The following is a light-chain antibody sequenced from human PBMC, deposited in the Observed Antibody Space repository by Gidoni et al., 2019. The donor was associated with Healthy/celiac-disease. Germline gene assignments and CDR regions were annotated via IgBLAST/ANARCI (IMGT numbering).Light chain of an antibody. CDR2: WAS. Sequence: IVMTQSPDSLAVSLGERATINCKSSQSVLYSSNNKNYLAWYQQKPGQPPKLLIYWASTRESGVPDRFSGSGSGTDFTLTISSLQAEDVAVSYCQQYYSTPPTFGGGTKVEIK. CDR3: QQYYSTPPT. J-gene: IGKJ4*01. CDR1: QSVLYSSNNKNY. V-gene: IGKV4-1*01.